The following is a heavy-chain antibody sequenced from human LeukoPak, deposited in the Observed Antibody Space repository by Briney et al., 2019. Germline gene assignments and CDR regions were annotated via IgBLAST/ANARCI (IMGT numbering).Heavy chain of an antibody. D-gene: IGHD3-22*01. J-gene: IGHJ6*03. Sequence: PSETLSLTCTVSGGSISSSSYYWGWIRQPPGKGLEWIGSIYYSGSTYYNPSLKSRVTISVDTSKNQFSLKLSSVTAADTAVYYCARVRYYDSSGYYLVGYYYYYMDVWGKGTTVTVSS. CDR3: ARVRYYDSSGYYLVGYYYYYMDV. CDR1: GGSISSSSYY. V-gene: IGHV4-39*07. CDR2: IYYSGST.